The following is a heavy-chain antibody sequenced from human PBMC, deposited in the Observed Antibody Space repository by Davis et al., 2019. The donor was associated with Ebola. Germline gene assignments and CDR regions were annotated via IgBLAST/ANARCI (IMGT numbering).Heavy chain of an antibody. V-gene: IGHV3-66*01. Sequence: GESLKISCAASGFTVSSNYLSWVRQAPGKGLEWVSVIYSGGSTYYADSVKGRFTISRDNSKNTLYLQMNSLRDEDTAVYYCARGRSAAGMNHYFDYWGQGTLVTVSS. D-gene: IGHD6-13*01. CDR3: ARGRSAAGMNHYFDY. J-gene: IGHJ4*02. CDR1: GFTVSSNY. CDR2: IYSGGST.